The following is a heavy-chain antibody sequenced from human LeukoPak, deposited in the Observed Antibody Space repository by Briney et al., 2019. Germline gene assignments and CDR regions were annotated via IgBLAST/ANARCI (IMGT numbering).Heavy chain of an antibody. CDR3: ARDVAVAINGGRLGYYYYYMDV. Sequence: SETLSLTCAVYGGSFSGYYWSWIRQPPGKGLEWMGEINHSGSTNYNPPLKSRVTISVDTSKNQFSLKLSSVTAADTAVYYCARDVAVAINGGRLGYYYYYMDVWGKGTTVTISS. CDR2: INHSGST. V-gene: IGHV4-34*01. J-gene: IGHJ6*03. D-gene: IGHD6-19*01. CDR1: GGSFSGYY.